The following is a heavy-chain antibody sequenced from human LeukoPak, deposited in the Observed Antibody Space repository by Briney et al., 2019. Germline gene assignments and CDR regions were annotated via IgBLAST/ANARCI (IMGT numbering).Heavy chain of an antibody. CDR1: GFTFSSYG. V-gene: IGHV3-33*01. D-gene: IGHD2-15*01. CDR2: ICCDGSNK. CDR3: ARIGLGGYCSGGSCYSVYYYYGMDV. J-gene: IGHJ6*02. Sequence: GGSLRLSCAASGFTFSSYGMHWVRQAPGKGLEWVAGICCDGSNKYYADSVKGRFTISRDNSKNTLYLQMNSLRAEDTAVYYCARIGLGGYCSGGSCYSVYYYYGMDVWGQGTTVTVSS.